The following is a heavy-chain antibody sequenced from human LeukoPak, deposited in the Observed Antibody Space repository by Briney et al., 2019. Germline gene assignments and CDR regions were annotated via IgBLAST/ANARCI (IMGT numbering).Heavy chain of an antibody. CDR3: ARGGWLQDPLLDY. V-gene: IGHV3-48*04. J-gene: IGHJ4*02. D-gene: IGHD5-24*01. CDR1: GFTFSSYA. Sequence: PGGSLRLSGAASGFTFSSYAMSWVRQAPGKGLEWVSAISSSSSTIYYADSVKGRFTISRDNAKNSLYLQMNSLRAEDTAVYYCARGGWLQDPLLDYWGQGTLVTVSS. CDR2: ISSSSSTI.